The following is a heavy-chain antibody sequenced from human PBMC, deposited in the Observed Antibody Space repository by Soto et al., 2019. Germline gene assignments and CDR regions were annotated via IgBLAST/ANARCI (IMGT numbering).Heavy chain of an antibody. V-gene: IGHV1-3*01. J-gene: IGHJ4*02. CDR2: INAGNGDT. D-gene: IGHD3-16*01. CDR3: ARVGGSKVWDY. Sequence: QVQLVQSGAEVKKPGASVKVSCKASGYTFTSYAMHWVRQAPGQRLEWMGWINAGNGDTKYSQKFQGRVTITRDTSASTAYMELSSLRSEDTAVYYCARVGGSKVWDYWGQGTLVTVSS. CDR1: GYTFTSYA.